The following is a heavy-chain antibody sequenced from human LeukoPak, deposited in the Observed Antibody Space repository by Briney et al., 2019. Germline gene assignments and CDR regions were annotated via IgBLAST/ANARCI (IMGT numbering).Heavy chain of an antibody. D-gene: IGHD3-22*01. Sequence: KPSETLSLTCTVSGGSISSYYWSWIRQSPGKGLEWIGNIYYSGSTNYNPSLKSRVTISVDTSKNQFSLKLSSVTAADTAVYYCTRGSIAYYYMDVWGKGTTVTISS. CDR1: GGSISSYY. CDR3: TRGSIAYYYMDV. V-gene: IGHV4-59*01. CDR2: IYYSGST. J-gene: IGHJ6*03.